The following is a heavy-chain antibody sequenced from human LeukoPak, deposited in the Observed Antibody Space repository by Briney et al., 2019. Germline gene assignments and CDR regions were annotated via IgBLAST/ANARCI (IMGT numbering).Heavy chain of an antibody. V-gene: IGHV1-18*01. CDR3: ARTLGGYSGYVGYYYYYYMDV. Sequence: ASVKVSCKASGYTFTSYGISWVRQAPGQGLEWMGWISAYNGNTNYAQKLQGRVTMTTDTSTSTAYMELRSLRSDDTAVYYCARTLGGYSGYVGYYYYYYMDVWGKGTTVTISS. D-gene: IGHD5-12*01. J-gene: IGHJ6*03. CDR1: GYTFTSYG. CDR2: ISAYNGNT.